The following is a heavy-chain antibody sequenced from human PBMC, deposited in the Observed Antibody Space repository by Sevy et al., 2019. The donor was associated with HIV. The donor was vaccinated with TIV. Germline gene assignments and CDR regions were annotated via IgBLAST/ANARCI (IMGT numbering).Heavy chain of an antibody. CDR3: ARDLPPSATTVAHFDY. J-gene: IGHJ4*02. D-gene: IGHD4-17*01. CDR2: ISNSGSNI. Sequence: GGFLRLSCTASGFTFSSYEMNWVRQAPGKGLEWVSYISNSGSNIYYSDSVKGRFTISRDNAKNSLYLQMNSLRAEDTAVYYCARDLPPSATTVAHFDYWGRGTLVTVSS. CDR1: GFTFSSYE. V-gene: IGHV3-48*03.